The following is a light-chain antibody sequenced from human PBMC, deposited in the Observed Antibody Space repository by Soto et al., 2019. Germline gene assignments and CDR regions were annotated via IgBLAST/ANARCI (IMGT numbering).Light chain of an antibody. V-gene: IGKV1-39*01. Sequence: DIQMTQSPSSLSASVGDRVTITCRASQSISDSLNWYQHKPGTAPKLLIYAASSLQSGVPSRFSGGGSGTDFTPTISSLQPEDFVTYFCQQSFSFPATFGGGTKVEIK. CDR1: QSISDS. J-gene: IGKJ4*01. CDR2: AAS. CDR3: QQSFSFPAT.